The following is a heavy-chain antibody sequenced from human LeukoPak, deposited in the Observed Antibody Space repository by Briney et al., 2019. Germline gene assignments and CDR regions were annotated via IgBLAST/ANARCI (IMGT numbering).Heavy chain of an antibody. CDR1: GFTFSSYW. CDR3: AQECVDSTGYYYVPNWFHP. J-gene: IGHJ5*02. CDR2: IKQDRSAK. Sequence: PGGSLRLSCVASGFTFSSYWMSWVRQAPGKGLEWVANIKQDRSAKYYVDSVKGRFTISRDNAKNSLYLHMNSLRADDSAVYYCAQECVDSTGYYYVPNWFHPWGQGTLVTVSS. V-gene: IGHV3-7*01. D-gene: IGHD3-22*01.